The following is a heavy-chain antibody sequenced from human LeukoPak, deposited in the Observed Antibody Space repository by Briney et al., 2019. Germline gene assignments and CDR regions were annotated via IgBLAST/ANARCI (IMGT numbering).Heavy chain of an antibody. J-gene: IGHJ6*02. Sequence: PSETLSLTCTVSGASITTNYWNWIRQPAGKGLEWIGHINNNGSTNYNPSLKSRVTMSVDTSKNQFSLKLSSVTAADTAVYYCARRPSILYYYYGMDVWGQGTTVTVSS. D-gene: IGHD2-2*02. CDR2: INNNGST. CDR3: ARRPSILYYYYGMDV. V-gene: IGHV4-4*07. CDR1: GASITTNY.